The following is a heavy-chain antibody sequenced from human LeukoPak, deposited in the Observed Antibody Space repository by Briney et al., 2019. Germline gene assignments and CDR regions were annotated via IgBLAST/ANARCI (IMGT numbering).Heavy chain of an antibody. CDR1: GFTFSSYA. CDR2: IRYDGSNK. CDR3: AKDGYGDYVRYYYYYYMDV. Sequence: GGSLRLSCAASGFTFSSYAMHWVRQAPGKGLEWVAFIRYDGSNKYYADSVKGQFTISRDNSKNTLYLQMNSLRAEDTAVYYCAKDGYGDYVRYYYYYYMDVWGKGTTVTISS. V-gene: IGHV3-30*02. J-gene: IGHJ6*03. D-gene: IGHD4-17*01.